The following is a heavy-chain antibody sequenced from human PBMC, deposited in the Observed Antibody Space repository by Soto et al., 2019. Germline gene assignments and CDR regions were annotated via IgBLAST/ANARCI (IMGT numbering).Heavy chain of an antibody. D-gene: IGHD6-13*01. CDR1: EGTFNSYA. J-gene: IGHJ4*02. CDR3: ASVASRWYPYFFDS. Sequence: QAQVVQSGAEVRKPGSSVKLSCKASEGTFNSYAIAWVRQAPGQGLKWMGGISPYYNTLNYAQKFQDRVTVTADDSTNTVYMELSSLRSDDTAVYFCASVASRWYPYFFDSWAQGTLVTVSS. V-gene: IGHV1-69*01. CDR2: ISPYYNTL.